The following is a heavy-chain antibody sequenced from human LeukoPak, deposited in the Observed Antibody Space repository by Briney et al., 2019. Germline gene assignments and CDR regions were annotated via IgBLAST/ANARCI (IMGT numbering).Heavy chain of an antibody. D-gene: IGHD3-16*02. CDR3: ARLSSDLSHFDY. Sequence: SETLSLTCVVSGGSISSGKWWSWVRPAPGKGLEGIGEISHSGGINYNPSFASRVTISVDNSKNQFSLSLTSVTAADTAMYYCARLSSDLSHFDYWGQGTLASVSS. CDR2: ISHSGGI. CDR1: GGSISSGKW. V-gene: IGHV4-4*02. J-gene: IGHJ4*02.